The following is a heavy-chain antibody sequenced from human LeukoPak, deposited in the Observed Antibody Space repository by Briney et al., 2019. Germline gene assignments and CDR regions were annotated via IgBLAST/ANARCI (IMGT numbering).Heavy chain of an antibody. V-gene: IGHV3-74*01. J-gene: IGHJ6*01. Sequence: GGSLRLSCAEPVVSLSSYWIHWVCQAAEKGVGWGSHINRDGSMTSHADSVKGRFTISRDNAKNTLYLQMNSLRAEDTAVYYCGRDNNYGMDVWGQGTTVTVSS. CDR3: GRDNNYGMDV. CDR2: INRDGSMT. CDR1: VVSLSSYW.